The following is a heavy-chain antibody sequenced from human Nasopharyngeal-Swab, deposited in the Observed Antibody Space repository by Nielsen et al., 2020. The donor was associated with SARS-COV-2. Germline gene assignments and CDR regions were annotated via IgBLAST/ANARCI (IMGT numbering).Heavy chain of an antibody. J-gene: IGHJ4*02. CDR1: GYTFSSYG. D-gene: IGHD3-16*02. V-gene: IGHV1-18*04. CDR3: ARDLLVWGSYRNFDY. CDR2: ISTYNGDT. Sequence: ASVKVSCKASGYTFSSYGISWVRQAPGQGLEWMGWISTYNGDTNYGQKFQGRVTMTTDTATNTAYMELRSLRSDDTAVYHCARDLLVWGSYRNFDYWGQGTRVTVSS.